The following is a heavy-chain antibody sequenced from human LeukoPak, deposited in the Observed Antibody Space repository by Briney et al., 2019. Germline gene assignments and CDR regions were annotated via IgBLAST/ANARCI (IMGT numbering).Heavy chain of an antibody. CDR1: GYSISSGYY. Sequence: SETLSLTCAVSGYSISSGYYWGWIRQPPGKGLEWIGSIYHSGSTYYNPSLKSRVTISVETSKNQFSLKLSSVTAADTAVYYCARTQLRGFYFDYWGQGTLVTVSS. CDR2: IYHSGST. CDR3: ARTQLRGFYFDY. J-gene: IGHJ4*02. V-gene: IGHV4-38-2*01. D-gene: IGHD3-10*01.